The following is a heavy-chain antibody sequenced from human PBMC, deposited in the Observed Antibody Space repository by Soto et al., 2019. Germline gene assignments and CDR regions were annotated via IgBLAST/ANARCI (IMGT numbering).Heavy chain of an antibody. CDR2: IWYDGSNK. D-gene: IGHD2-15*01. CDR3: ASPPPYCSGGSCYLPFDY. Sequence: GGSLRLSCAASGFTFSSYGMHWVRQAPGKGLEWVAVIWYDGSNKYYADSVKGRFTISRDNSKNTLYLQMNSLRAEDTAVYYCASPPPYCSGGSCYLPFDYWGQGTLVTVSS. V-gene: IGHV3-33*01. J-gene: IGHJ4*02. CDR1: GFTFSSYG.